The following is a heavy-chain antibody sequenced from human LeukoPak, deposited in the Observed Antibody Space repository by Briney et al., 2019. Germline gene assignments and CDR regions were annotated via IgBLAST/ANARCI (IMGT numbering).Heavy chain of an antibody. Sequence: PSETLSLTCAVSGGSISSGNWWSWVRQPPGKGLEWIGEIYHSGTTNYNPSLKSRVTISVDKSKNQFSLKLSSVAAADTAVYYCARATVGHAFDIWGQGTMVTVSS. V-gene: IGHV4-4*02. CDR3: ARATVGHAFDI. D-gene: IGHD4-23*01. J-gene: IGHJ3*02. CDR1: GGSISSGNW. CDR2: IYHSGTT.